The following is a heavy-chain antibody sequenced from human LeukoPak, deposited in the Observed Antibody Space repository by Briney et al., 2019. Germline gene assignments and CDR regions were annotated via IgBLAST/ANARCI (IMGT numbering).Heavy chain of an antibody. V-gene: IGHV3-74*01. CDR1: GFTFSNYW. CDR3: ATLTEAVAGAAFDY. Sequence: QPGGSLRLSCVASGFTFSNYWMHWIRQAPGKGLVWVSSLFRDGSNIRYADSVKGRFTISRDNAKNTLYLQMNSLRGDDTAVYYCATLTEAVAGAAFDYWGQGTLVTVSS. CDR2: LFRDGSNI. D-gene: IGHD6-19*01. J-gene: IGHJ4*02.